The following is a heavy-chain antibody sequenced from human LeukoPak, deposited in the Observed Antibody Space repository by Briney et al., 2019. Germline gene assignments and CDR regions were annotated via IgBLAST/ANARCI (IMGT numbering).Heavy chain of an antibody. CDR3: VRGSVAVAGPTDY. Sequence: GGSLRLPCAASGFTFSNYAMHWVRQAPGKGLEWVAVISYDGSNKYYADSVRGRFTISRDNSENTLYLQINSLRLEDSALYYCVRGSVAVAGPTDYWGQGTLVTVSS. CDR1: GFTFSNYA. V-gene: IGHV3-30*04. J-gene: IGHJ4*02. D-gene: IGHD6-19*01. CDR2: ISYDGSNK.